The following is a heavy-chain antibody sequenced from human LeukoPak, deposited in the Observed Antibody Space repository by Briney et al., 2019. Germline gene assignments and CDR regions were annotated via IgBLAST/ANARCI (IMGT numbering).Heavy chain of an antibody. V-gene: IGHV3-23*01. CDR1: GFTFSSYA. Sequence: PGGSLRLSCAASGFTFSSYAMSWVRQAPGKGLEWVSAISGSGGSTYYADSVKGRFTISRDDSKNTLYLQMNSLRAEDTAVYYCARVDKTYYYDSSGYKPPDYWGQGTLVTVSS. CDR3: ARVDKTYYYDSSGYKPPDY. J-gene: IGHJ4*02. D-gene: IGHD3-22*01. CDR2: ISGSGGST.